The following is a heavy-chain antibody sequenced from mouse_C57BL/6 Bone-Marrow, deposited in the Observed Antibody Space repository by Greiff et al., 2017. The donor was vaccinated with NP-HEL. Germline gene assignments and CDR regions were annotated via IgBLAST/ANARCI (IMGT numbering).Heavy chain of an antibody. CDR1: GYSITSDY. CDR3: ARVIYYDYDGGGYYAMDY. Sequence: EVQRVESGPGLAKPSQTLSLTCSVTGYSITSDYWNWIRKFPGNKLEYMGYISYSGSTYYNPSLKSRISITRDTSKNQYYLQLNSVTTEDTATYYCARVIYYDYDGGGYYAMDYWGQGTSVTVSS. D-gene: IGHD2-4*01. CDR2: ISYSGST. V-gene: IGHV3-8*01. J-gene: IGHJ4*01.